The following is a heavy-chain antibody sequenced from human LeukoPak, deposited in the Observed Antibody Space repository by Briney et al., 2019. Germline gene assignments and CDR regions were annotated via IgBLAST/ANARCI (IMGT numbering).Heavy chain of an antibody. D-gene: IGHD2-15*01. CDR3: AKDRCSGGRCYSSPYDAFDV. V-gene: IGHV3-30*02. J-gene: IGHJ3*01. CDR2: IRFDGNNN. CDR1: GFTFSSYG. Sequence: GGSLRLSCAASGFTFSSYGMHWVRQAPGKGLEWVAFIRFDGNNNYYGDSVKGRFTISRDNSKNTLYMQMNSLRAEDTAMYYCAKDRCSGGRCYSSPYDAFDVWGQGAMVTVSS.